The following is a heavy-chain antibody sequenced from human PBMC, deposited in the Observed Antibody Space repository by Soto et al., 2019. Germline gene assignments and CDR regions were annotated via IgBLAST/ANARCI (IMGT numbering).Heavy chain of an antibody. D-gene: IGHD4-4*01. CDR2: ISGSGNYT. J-gene: IGHJ4*02. CDR1: GFTFSSYS. Sequence: PGGSLRLSCAASGFTFSSYSMNWVRQAPGKGLERVSSISGSGNYTHYADFLRGRFTISRDNAKTSLYLQMNSLRAEDTAVYYCAREGINDYNEYYFDSLGQGTVVTVSS. V-gene: IGHV3-21*01. CDR3: AREGINDYNEYYFDS.